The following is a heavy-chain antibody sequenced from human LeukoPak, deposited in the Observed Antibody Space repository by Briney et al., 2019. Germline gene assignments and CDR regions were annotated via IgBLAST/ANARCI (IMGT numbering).Heavy chain of an antibody. CDR1: GFTFSSYS. J-gene: IGHJ4*02. Sequence: GGSLRLSCAASGFTFSSYSMNWVRQAPGKGLEWVSYISSSGSTIYYADSVKGRFTISRDNAKNSLYLQMNSLRAEDTAVYYCRMTIFGVVADYWGQGTLVTVSS. V-gene: IGHV3-48*04. CDR2: ISSSGSTI. CDR3: RMTIFGVVADY. D-gene: IGHD3-3*01.